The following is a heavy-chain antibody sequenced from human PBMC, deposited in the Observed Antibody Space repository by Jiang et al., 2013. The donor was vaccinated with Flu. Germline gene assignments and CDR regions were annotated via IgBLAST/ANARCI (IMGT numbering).Heavy chain of an antibody. CDR3: ARDFSSSNWFDP. J-gene: IGHJ5*02. Sequence: GRSLRLSCAASGFTFSSYGMHWVRQAPGKGLEWVAVIWYDGSNKYYADSVKGRFTISRDNSKNTLYLQMNSLRAEDTAVYYCARDFSSSNWFDPWGQGTLVTVSS. CDR2: IWYDGSNK. D-gene: IGHD6-6*01. CDR1: GFTFSSYG. V-gene: IGHV3-33*01.